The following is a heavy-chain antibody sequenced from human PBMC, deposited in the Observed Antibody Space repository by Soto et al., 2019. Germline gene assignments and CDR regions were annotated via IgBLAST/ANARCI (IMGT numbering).Heavy chain of an antibody. V-gene: IGHV1-2*04. J-gene: IGHJ5*01. D-gene: IGHD2-15*01. CDR3: ARAPRGQVRGYDWFDY. CDR1: GYTFSGYC. Sequence: GASVKVSCKASGYTFSGYCIHWVRQAPGQGLEYMGWINPGSGDTNYAQKFQGWVTMARDTSISTAYMELSRLKSDDTAVYYCARAPRGQVRGYDWFDYWGQGTLVTVSS. CDR2: INPGSGDT.